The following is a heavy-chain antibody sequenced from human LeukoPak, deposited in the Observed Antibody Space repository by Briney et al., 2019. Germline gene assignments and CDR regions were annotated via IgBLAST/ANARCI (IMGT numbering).Heavy chain of an antibody. D-gene: IGHD5-18*01. Sequence: ASVKVSCKASGYTFTSYYMHWVRQAPGQGLEWMGIINPSGGSTSYAQKFQGRVTMTTDTSTSTAYMELRSLRSDDTAVYYCARDSEQDTAMVPNWYFDLWGRGTLVTVSS. CDR2: INPSGGST. J-gene: IGHJ2*01. CDR3: ARDSEQDTAMVPNWYFDL. V-gene: IGHV1-46*01. CDR1: GYTFTSYY.